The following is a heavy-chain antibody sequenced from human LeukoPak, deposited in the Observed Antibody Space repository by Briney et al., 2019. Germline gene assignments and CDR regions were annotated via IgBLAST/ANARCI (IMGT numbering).Heavy chain of an antibody. CDR3: ARGNWNDVGPYYYYMDV. V-gene: IGHV1-69*05. Sequence: SVKVSCKASGGTFSSYAISWVRQAPGQGLEWMGGIIPIFGTANYAQKFQGRVTITTDESTSTAHMELSSLRSEDTAVYYCARGNWNDVGPYYYYMDVWGKGTTVTVSS. J-gene: IGHJ6*03. CDR1: GGTFSSYA. D-gene: IGHD1-1*01. CDR2: IIPIFGTA.